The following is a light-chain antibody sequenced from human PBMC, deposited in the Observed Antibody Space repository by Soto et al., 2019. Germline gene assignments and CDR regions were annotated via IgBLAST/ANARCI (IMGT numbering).Light chain of an antibody. CDR3: ATWDDSLNGLI. CDR1: TSNIGCNT. Sequence: QSVLTQTPSASGTPGQTITMSCSGSTSNIGCNTVTWYQQFPGSAPKVLIYVNNQRRSGVPDRFSGSKSGTSAFLAITGLQSEDEADYYCATWDDSLNGLIFGGGTKLTVL. J-gene: IGLJ2*01. V-gene: IGLV1-44*01. CDR2: VNN.